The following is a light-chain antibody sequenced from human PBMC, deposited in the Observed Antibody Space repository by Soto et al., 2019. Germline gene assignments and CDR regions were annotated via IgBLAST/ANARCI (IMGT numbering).Light chain of an antibody. CDR1: QGISSY. CDR2: AAS. CDR3: QQLNSYPHIT. V-gene: IGKV1-9*01. Sequence: DIQLTQSPSFLSASVGDRVTITCRASQGISSYLAWYQQKPGKAPKLLIYAASTLQSGVPSRFSGSGSGKEFTLTISNLQPEDFATYYCQQLNSYPHITFGPGTKVDIK. J-gene: IGKJ3*01.